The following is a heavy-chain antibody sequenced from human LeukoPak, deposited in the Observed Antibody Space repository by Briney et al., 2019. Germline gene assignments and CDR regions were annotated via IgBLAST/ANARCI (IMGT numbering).Heavy chain of an antibody. CDR1: VGTFSSYA. V-gene: IGHV1-69*13. CDR2: IIPIFGTA. CDR3: ARMVYAIAYYYGMDV. D-gene: IGHD2-8*01. Sequence: SVKVSCKASVGTFSSYAISWVRQAPGQGLEWMGGIIPIFGTANYAQKFQGRVTITADESTSTAYMELSSLRSEDTAVYYCARMVYAIAYYYGMDVWGQGTTVTVSS. J-gene: IGHJ6*02.